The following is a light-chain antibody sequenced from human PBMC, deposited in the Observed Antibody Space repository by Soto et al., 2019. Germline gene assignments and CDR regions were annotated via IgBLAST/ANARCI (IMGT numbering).Light chain of an antibody. J-gene: IGKJ4*01. CDR2: VAS. V-gene: IGKV1-39*01. CDR1: QNINTY. Sequence: DIQMTQSPSSLSASVGDRVTITCRESQNINTYVNWYQQKPGKAPKLLIHVASSLQRGVPSRFSGSGSGTDFTLAISSLQPEDFATYHCQQSYSTILTFGGGTKVDIK. CDR3: QQSYSTILT.